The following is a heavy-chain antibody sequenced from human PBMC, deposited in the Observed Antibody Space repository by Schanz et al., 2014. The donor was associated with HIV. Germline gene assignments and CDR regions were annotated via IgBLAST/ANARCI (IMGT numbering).Heavy chain of an antibody. V-gene: IGHV3-23*04. CDR2: ISESGGRS. D-gene: IGHD3-22*01. Sequence: EVQLVESGGGLLKPGRSLRLSCTASGFTFGDYPMSWFRQAPGKGLEWVSSISESGGRSYYADSVNGRFTISRDNSKNTLYVQMTTLRTEDTAVYYCAKPEYDSSGNSQSHFDYWGQGTLVTVSS. CDR3: AKPEYDSSGNSQSHFDY. J-gene: IGHJ4*02. CDR1: GFTFGDYP.